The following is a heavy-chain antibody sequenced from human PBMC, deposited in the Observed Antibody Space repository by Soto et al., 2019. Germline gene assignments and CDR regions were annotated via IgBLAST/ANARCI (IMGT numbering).Heavy chain of an antibody. CDR1: GLPSSSYP. V-gene: IGHV3-23*01. J-gene: IGHJ4*02. CDR2: ISGSGGST. D-gene: IGHD2-15*01. CDR3: AKDEGPLARIVVVVAASFDY. Sequence: PGGSLRHSCATSGLPSSSYPMNWVRQATGKGLEWVSAISGSGGSTYYADSVKGRFTISRDNSKNTLYLQMNSLRAEDTAVYYCAKDEGPLARIVVVVAASFDYWGQGTLVTVSS.